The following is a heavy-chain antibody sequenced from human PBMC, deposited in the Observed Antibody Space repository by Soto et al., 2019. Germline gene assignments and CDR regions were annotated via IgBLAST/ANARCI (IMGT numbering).Heavy chain of an antibody. CDR2: MNPNSGNT. J-gene: IGHJ5*02. D-gene: IGHD1-7*01. Sequence: ASVKVSCKASGYTFTSYYINWVRQATGQGLEWMGWMNPNSGNTGYAQKFQGRVTMTRNTSISTAYMELSSLRSEDTAVYYCARGRGYNWNYNWFDPWGRGTLVTVSS. CDR3: ARGRGYNWNYNWFDP. V-gene: IGHV1-8*01. CDR1: GYTFTSYY.